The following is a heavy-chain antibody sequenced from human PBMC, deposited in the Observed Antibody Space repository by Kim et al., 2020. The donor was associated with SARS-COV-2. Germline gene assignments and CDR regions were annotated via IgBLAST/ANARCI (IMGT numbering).Heavy chain of an antibody. CDR3: ARLYYDILTGYPSFDY. V-gene: IGHV2-70*01. D-gene: IGHD3-9*01. J-gene: IGHJ4*02. Sequence: LEWLALIDWDDDQYYSTSLKTRLTISKDTSKNQVVLTMTNMDPVDTATYYCARLYYDILTGYPSFDYWGQGTLVTVSS. CDR2: IDWDDDQ.